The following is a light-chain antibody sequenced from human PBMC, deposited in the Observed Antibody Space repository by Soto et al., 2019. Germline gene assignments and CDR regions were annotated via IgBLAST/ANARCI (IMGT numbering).Light chain of an antibody. CDR2: GAS. Sequence: DIQMTQSPSPLSASVGDRLTITSRASQTISTYLNWYKQKRGKAPKXXRYGASSLQSGVPSRFSGSGSGTDFTLTISSLQPEDFGTYYCQQSFSTPRTFGQGTKVDIK. CDR1: QTISTY. CDR3: QQSFSTPRT. J-gene: IGKJ1*01. V-gene: IGKV1-39*01.